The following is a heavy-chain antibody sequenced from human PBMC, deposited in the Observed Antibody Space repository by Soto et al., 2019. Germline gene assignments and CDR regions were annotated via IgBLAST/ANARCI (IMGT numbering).Heavy chain of an antibody. CDR3: ARPGYSSGWYISYFDY. Sequence: PSETLSLTCTVSGGSISSYYWSWIRQPPGKGLEWIGYIYYSGSTYYNPSLKSRVTISVDTSKNQFSLKLSSVTAADTAVYYCARPGYSSGWYISYFDYWGQGTLVTVSS. J-gene: IGHJ4*02. CDR1: GGSISSYY. D-gene: IGHD6-19*01. CDR2: IYYSGST. V-gene: IGHV4-59*08.